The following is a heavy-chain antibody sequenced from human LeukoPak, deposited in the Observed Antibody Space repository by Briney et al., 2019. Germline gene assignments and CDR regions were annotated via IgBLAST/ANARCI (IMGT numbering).Heavy chain of an antibody. D-gene: IGHD5-24*01. CDR2: IYYSGST. Sequence: SETLSLTCTVSGGSISSNNYYRGWIRQPPGKGLEWIGNIYYSGSTYYNPSLKSRVTISVDTSKNQFSLKLSSVTAADTAVYYCARHVGWLQFRYYFDYWGQGTLVTVSS. V-gene: IGHV4-39*01. CDR3: ARHVGWLQFRYYFDY. J-gene: IGHJ4*02. CDR1: GGSISSNNYY.